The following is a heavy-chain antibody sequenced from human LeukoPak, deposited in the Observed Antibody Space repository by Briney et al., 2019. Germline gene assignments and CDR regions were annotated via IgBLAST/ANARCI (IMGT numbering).Heavy chain of an antibody. J-gene: IGHJ4*02. V-gene: IGHV3-30*04. D-gene: IGHD3-10*01. CDR2: ISYDGSNI. CDR1: GFTFSSFA. CDR3: ATAPLGNVYFDY. Sequence: PGGSLRLSCAASGFTFSSFAFHWVRQAPGKGLEWVALISYDGSNIYYADSVEGRFTISRDNSKNTLYLQMNSLRAEDTAVYYCATAPLGNVYFDYWGQGTLVTVSS.